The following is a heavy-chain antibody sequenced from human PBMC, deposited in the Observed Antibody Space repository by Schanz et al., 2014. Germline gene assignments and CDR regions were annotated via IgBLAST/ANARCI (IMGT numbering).Heavy chain of an antibody. CDR1: GFRFDDYA. V-gene: IGHV3-9*01. CDR2: MSWNAGSL. J-gene: IGHJ4*02. D-gene: IGHD3-3*02. CDR3: AQTRGTFMGPIDN. Sequence: EVQLVESGGGLVQPGRSLRLSCVASGFRFDDYAMHWVRQAPGKDLEWVSGMSWNAGSLGYGDSVKGRFIISRDNAKNDLYLQLNSLRVEDSGVYVCAQTRGTFMGPIDNWGQGVLVIVSS.